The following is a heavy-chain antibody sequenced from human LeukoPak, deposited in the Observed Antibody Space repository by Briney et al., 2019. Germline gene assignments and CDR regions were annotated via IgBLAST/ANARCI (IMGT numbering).Heavy chain of an antibody. CDR3: ARLGDRSGGPFLDY. CDR1: GFSLSTSGIC. J-gene: IGHJ4*02. CDR2: IDWDDDK. V-gene: IGHV2-70*11. D-gene: IGHD2-15*01. Sequence: SGPTLVNPTQTLTLTCTFPGFSLSTSGICVSWIRQPPGKALEWLARIDWDDDKYYSTSLKTRLTISKDTSKNQVVLTMTNMDPVDTATYYCARLGDRSGGPFLDYWGQGTLVTVSS.